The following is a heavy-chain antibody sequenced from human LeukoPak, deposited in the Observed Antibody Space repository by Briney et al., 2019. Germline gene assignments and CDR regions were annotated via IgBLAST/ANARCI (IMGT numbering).Heavy chain of an antibody. CDR2: IMPLFGSA. CDR3: ARVQVLAAIRYYYYYTDV. Sequence: SVKVSCKASGRIFNSYAISWVRQAPGQGLEWMGGIMPLFGSANYAQKFQDRLTNSTDKSTRTAYVEPSSRRSEDTAVYYCARVQVLAAIRYYYYYTDVWGKGATVTVSS. CDR1: GRIFNSYA. V-gene: IGHV1-69*05. D-gene: IGHD2-2*02. J-gene: IGHJ6*03.